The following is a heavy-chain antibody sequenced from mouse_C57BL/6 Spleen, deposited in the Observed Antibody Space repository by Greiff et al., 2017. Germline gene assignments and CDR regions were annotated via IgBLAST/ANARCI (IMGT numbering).Heavy chain of an antibody. D-gene: IGHD1-1*01. CDR2: IYPGSGNT. CDR3: ARIGSSYYCDV. J-gene: IGHJ1*03. CDR1: GYTFTDYY. Sequence: VQLQESGAELVRPGASVKLSCKASGYTFTDYYINWVKQRPGQGLEWIARIYPGSGNTYYNEKFKGKATLTAEKSSSTAYMQLSSLTSEDSAVYFCARIGSSYYCDVWGTGTTVTVSS. V-gene: IGHV1-76*01.